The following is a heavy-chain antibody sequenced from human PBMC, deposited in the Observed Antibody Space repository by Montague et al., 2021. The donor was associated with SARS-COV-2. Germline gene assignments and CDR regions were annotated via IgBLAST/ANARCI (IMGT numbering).Heavy chain of an antibody. D-gene: IGHD2-21*02. Sequence: SLRLSCAASGFTFSSYAMHWVRQAPGKGLEWVAVISYDGSNKYYADSVKGRFTISRDNSKSTLFLQMNSLRAEDTAGYYCAKDIHIVVVTGMDVWGQGTTVTVSS. J-gene: IGHJ6*02. CDR3: AKDIHIVVVTGMDV. CDR2: ISYDGSNK. CDR1: GFTFSSYA. V-gene: IGHV3-30*04.